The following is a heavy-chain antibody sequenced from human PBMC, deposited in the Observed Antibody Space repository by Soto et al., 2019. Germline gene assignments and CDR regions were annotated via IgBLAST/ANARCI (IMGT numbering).Heavy chain of an antibody. V-gene: IGHV1-3*05. CDR1: GYTFSSYP. CDR3: ARDRGGYCSGGSCSEAWFDP. J-gene: IGHJ5*02. D-gene: IGHD2-15*01. Sequence: QVQLVQSGAEEKRPGASVKISCKASGYTFSSYPIHWVRQAPGHRLEWMGWINSGNGYTKYSQKFQARVSITRDTSASTAYMQRSSLRSEDTAVYYCARDRGGYCSGGSCSEAWFDPWGQGTLVTVSS. CDR2: INSGNGYT.